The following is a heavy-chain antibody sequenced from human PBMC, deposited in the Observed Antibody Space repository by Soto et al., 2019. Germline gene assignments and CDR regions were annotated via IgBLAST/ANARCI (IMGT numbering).Heavy chain of an antibody. CDR1: GYTFPSYG. CDR3: ARVTVIGEAFDI. CDR2: ISAYNGNT. J-gene: IGHJ3*02. V-gene: IGHV1-18*01. D-gene: IGHD3-10*02. Sequence: ASVKVSCKASGYTFPSYGISWVRQAPGQGLEWMGWISAYNGNTNYAQKLQGRVTMTTDTSTSTAYMELRSLRSDDAAVYYCARVTVIGEAFDIWGQGTMVTVSS.